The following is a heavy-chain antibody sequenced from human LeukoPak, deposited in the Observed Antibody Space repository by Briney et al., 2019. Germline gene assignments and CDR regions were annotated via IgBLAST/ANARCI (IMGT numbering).Heavy chain of an antibody. D-gene: IGHD5-24*01. J-gene: IGHJ4*02. V-gene: IGHV3-20*04. CDR2: ISYNSGDI. CDR1: GFTFSRLW. CDR3: ARDDAREVATSHFDY. Sequence: GGSLRLSCAASGFTFSRLWMSWIRQAPGKGLEWVSGISYNSGDIGYAESVKGRFTISRDNAKNSLYLQMNSLRAEDTALYYCARDDAREVATSHFDYWGQGTLVTVSS.